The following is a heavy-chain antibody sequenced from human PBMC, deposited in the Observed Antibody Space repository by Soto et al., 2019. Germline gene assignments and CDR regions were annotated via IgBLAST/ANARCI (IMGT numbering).Heavy chain of an antibody. CDR2: ISGSGGST. J-gene: IGHJ5*02. CDR3: ARTTIFGVVLGWFDP. V-gene: IGHV3-23*01. Sequence: GGSLRLSCAASGFTFRSYAMSWVRQAPGKGLEWVSVISGSGGSTYYADSVKGRATISRDNFENTLFLKMNSLRVEDTAVYYCARTTIFGVVLGWFDPWGPGTLVTVS. D-gene: IGHD3-3*01. CDR1: GFTFRSYA.